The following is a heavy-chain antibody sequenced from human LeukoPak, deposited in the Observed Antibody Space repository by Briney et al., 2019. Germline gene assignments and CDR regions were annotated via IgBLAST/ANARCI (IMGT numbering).Heavy chain of an antibody. D-gene: IGHD1-26*01. CDR3: ARSRTKAGTWGAYFDY. Sequence: ASVKVSCKASGYTFTSYYMHWVRQAPGQGLEWMGIINPSGGSTSYAQKLQGRVTMTRDMSTSTVYMELSSLRSEDTAVYYCARSRTKAGTWGAYFDYWGQGTLVTVSS. V-gene: IGHV1-46*01. CDR2: INPSGGST. CDR1: GYTFTSYY. J-gene: IGHJ4*02.